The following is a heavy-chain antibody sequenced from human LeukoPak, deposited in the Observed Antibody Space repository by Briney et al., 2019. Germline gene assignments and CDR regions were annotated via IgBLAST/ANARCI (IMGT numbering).Heavy chain of an antibody. Sequence: GASVKVSCKASGYTFTGYYMHWGRQAPGQGLEWMGWINPNSGGTNYAQKFQGRVTMTRDTSISTAYMELSRLRSDDTAVYYCARPLTAAGTNYYHYGMDVWGQGTTVTVSS. V-gene: IGHV1-2*02. D-gene: IGHD6-13*01. CDR2: INPNSGGT. CDR1: GYTFTGYY. CDR3: ARPLTAAGTNYYHYGMDV. J-gene: IGHJ6*02.